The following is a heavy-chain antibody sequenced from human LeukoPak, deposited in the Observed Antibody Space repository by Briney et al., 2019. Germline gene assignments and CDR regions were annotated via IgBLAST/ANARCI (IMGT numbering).Heavy chain of an antibody. Sequence: PGGSLRLSCAASGFTFSIYAMHWVRQAPGEGLEWVAVISYDGSNKYYADSVKGRFTISRDDSRNTLYLQMNSLRAEDTAVFYCARDQGNSGVNDYWGQGTLVTVSS. V-gene: IGHV3-30-3*01. CDR1: GFTFSIYA. CDR2: ISYDGSNK. D-gene: IGHD7-27*01. J-gene: IGHJ4*02. CDR3: ARDQGNSGVNDY.